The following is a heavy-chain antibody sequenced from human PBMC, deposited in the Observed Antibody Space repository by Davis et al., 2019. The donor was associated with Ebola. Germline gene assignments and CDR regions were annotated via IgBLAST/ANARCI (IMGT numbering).Heavy chain of an antibody. D-gene: IGHD2-21*01. CDR1: GFPFSRYT. J-gene: IGHJ4*02. V-gene: IGHV3-23*01. Sequence: GESLKISCAASGFPFSRYTMSWVRQAPGKGLEWVSGISGDARSTDYVDSVRGRFTISRDNAKNSLFLQMNSLRAEDTALYYCARERASCGGDCLDYWGQGTLVTVSS. CDR2: ISGDARST. CDR3: ARERASCGGDCLDY.